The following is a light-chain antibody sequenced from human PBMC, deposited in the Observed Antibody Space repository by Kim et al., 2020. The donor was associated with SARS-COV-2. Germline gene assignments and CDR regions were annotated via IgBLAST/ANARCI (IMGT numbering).Light chain of an antibody. CDR2: DAS. CDR1: QDITNY. J-gene: IGKJ5*01. CDR3: QQYDNLPIT. Sequence: DIQMTQSPSSLSASVGDRVTITCQASQDITNYLNWYQHKPGKAPQLLIYDASILETGVPSRFSGSRSGTDFAVTISSLQPEDIALYYCQQYDNLPITFGQGTRLEIK. V-gene: IGKV1-33*01.